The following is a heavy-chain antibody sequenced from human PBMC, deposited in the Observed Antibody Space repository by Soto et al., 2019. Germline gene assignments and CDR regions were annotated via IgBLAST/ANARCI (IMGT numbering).Heavy chain of an antibody. CDR3: ARGYTGGWSRGGYFDY. J-gene: IGHJ4*02. V-gene: IGHV3-48*03. Sequence: EVQLVESGGGSVQPGGSLRLSCTASGFTFSSYEMNWVRQAPGEGLEWVSHITSSGTNIFYADSVKGRFTISRDNARNSLSLQMHSLRVEDTAVYYCARGYTGGWSRGGYFDYWGQGALVTVSS. D-gene: IGHD6-19*01. CDR1: GFTFSSYE. CDR2: ITSSGTNI.